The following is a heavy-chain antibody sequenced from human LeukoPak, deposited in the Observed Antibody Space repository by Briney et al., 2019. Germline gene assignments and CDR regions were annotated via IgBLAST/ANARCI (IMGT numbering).Heavy chain of an antibody. CDR2: IYYSGST. V-gene: IGHV4-39*07. CDR3: ARDFGGYEGLFDY. CDR1: GGSISSSSYY. D-gene: IGHD5-12*01. J-gene: IGHJ4*02. Sequence: SETLSLTCTVSGGSISSSSYYWGWIRQPPGKGLEWIGSIYYSGSTYYNPSLKSRVTISVDKSKNQFSLKLSSVTAADTAVYYCARDFGGYEGLFDYWGQGTLVTVSS.